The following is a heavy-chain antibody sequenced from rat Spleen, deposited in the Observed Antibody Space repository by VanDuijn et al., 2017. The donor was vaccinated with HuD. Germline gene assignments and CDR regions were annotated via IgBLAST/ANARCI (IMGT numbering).Heavy chain of an antibody. V-gene: IGHV5-58*01. Sequence: EVQLVETGGGLVQPGRSLKLSCVASGFTFNNYWMYWTRQAPGKGLEWVSSINPDGSRTYYPDSVKGRFTISRYNADNTVYLQMNSLRSEDTATYYCAVSGFGYWGQGVMVTVSS. CDR3: AVSGFGY. D-gene: IGHD4-4*01. J-gene: IGHJ2*01. CDR1: GFTFNNYW. CDR2: INPDGSRT.